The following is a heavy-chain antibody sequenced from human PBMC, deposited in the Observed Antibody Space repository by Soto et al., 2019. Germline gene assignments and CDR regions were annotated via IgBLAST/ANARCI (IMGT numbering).Heavy chain of an antibody. CDR3: TKESAASFDY. CDR2: VSGSGDNT. V-gene: IGHV3-23*01. Sequence: QPVGSLRLSCAASRLISSKDAMSWVRQAPGKGLEWVSGVSGSGDNTYYADSVKGRFTISRDNSKNTVYLQMNILRADDSAVYYCTKESAASFDYWGQGTLVTVSS. J-gene: IGHJ4*02. D-gene: IGHD2-15*01. CDR1: RLISSKDA.